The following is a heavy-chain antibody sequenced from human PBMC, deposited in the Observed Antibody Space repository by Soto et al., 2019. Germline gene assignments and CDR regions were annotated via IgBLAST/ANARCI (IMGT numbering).Heavy chain of an antibody. D-gene: IGHD6-19*01. Sequence: PSETLSLTCTVSGASINSGDFYWSWIRHHPEKGLEWIGYISYSGSAYYNPSLKSRLSISLDTSNNQFSLTLSSVTAADTAVYFCARGYTIGRVFDVWGQGTRVTVSS. V-gene: IGHV4-31*02. CDR1: GASINSGDFY. J-gene: IGHJ3*01. CDR3: ARGYTIGRVFDV. CDR2: ISYSGSA.